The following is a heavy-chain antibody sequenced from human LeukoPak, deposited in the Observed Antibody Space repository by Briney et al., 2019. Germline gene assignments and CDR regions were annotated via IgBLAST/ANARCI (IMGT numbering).Heavy chain of an antibody. CDR3: ARASYYYDSSGYPGYYFDY. Sequence: ASVKVTCKASGYTFTDYYMHWVRQAPGQGLEWMGWINPNSGGTNYAQKFQGRVTMTRDTSISTAYMELSRLRSDDTAVYYCARASYYYDSSGYPGYYFDYWGQGTLVTVSS. V-gene: IGHV1-2*02. CDR2: INPNSGGT. J-gene: IGHJ4*02. CDR1: GYTFTDYY. D-gene: IGHD3-22*01.